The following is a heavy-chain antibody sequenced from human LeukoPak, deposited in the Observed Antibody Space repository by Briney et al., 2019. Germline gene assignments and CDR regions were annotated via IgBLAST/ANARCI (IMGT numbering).Heavy chain of an antibody. D-gene: IGHD2-15*01. Sequence: PGGSLRLSCAASGFTLSSYSMNWVRQAPGKGLEWVSSISSSSSYIYYADSVRGRFTISRDNARNSLYLQMNSLRGEDTAVYYCARDENAYCSGGSCSYFQHWGQGTLVTVSS. CDR3: ARDENAYCSGGSCSYFQH. J-gene: IGHJ1*01. CDR2: ISSSSSYI. V-gene: IGHV3-21*01. CDR1: GFTLSSYS.